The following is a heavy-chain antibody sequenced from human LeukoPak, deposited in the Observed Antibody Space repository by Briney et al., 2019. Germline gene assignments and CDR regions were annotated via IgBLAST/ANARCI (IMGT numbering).Heavy chain of an antibody. J-gene: IGHJ4*02. Sequence: SETLSLTCTVSGGSISSYYWSCIRQPPGKGLEWIGYIYYSGSTNYNPSLKSRVTISVDTSKNQFSLKLSSVTAADTAVYYCARGGYGSGSPIDYWGQGPLVTVSS. D-gene: IGHD3-10*01. V-gene: IGHV4-59*01. CDR2: IYYSGST. CDR3: ARGGYGSGSPIDY. CDR1: GGSISSYY.